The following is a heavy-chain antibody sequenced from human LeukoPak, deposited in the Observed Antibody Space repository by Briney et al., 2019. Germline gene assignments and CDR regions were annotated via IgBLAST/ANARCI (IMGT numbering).Heavy chain of an antibody. CDR1: GYTFTSYY. Sequence: GASVKVSCKASGYTFTSYYMHWVRQAPGQGLEWMGIINPSGGSTSYAQKFQGRVTMTRDTSTSTVYMELSSLRSEDTAVYYCAREYYYDSSGYYPDDAFDIWGQGTMVTVPS. CDR2: INPSGGST. J-gene: IGHJ3*02. V-gene: IGHV1-46*01. CDR3: AREYYYDSSGYYPDDAFDI. D-gene: IGHD3-22*01.